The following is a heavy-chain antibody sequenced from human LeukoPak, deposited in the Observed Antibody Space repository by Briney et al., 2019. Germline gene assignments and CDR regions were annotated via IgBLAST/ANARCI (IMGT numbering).Heavy chain of an antibody. J-gene: IGHJ6*02. V-gene: IGHV4-59*08. CDR2: TYYSGST. CDR3: ARQAVTMVRGVMYYYYGMDV. CDR1: GGSISSYY. D-gene: IGHD3-10*01. Sequence: PSETLSLTCTVSGGSISSYYWSWIRQPPGKGLEWIGYTYYSGSTNYNPSLKSRVTISVDTSMNQFSLKLSSVTAADTAVYYCARQAVTMVRGVMYYYYGMDVWGQGTTVTVSS.